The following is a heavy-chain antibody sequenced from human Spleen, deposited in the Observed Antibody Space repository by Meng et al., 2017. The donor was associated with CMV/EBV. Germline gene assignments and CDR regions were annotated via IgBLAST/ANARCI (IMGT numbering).Heavy chain of an antibody. Sequence: SLKISCAASGFTFDDYAMHWVRQAPGKGLEWVSGISWNSGSIGYADSVKGRFTISRDNAKNSLYLQMNSLRAEDTALYYCAKDRGLGDFWSGRGYYGMDVWGQGTTVTVS. V-gene: IGHV3-9*01. D-gene: IGHD3-3*01. CDR2: ISWNSGSI. CDR3: AKDRGLGDFWSGRGYYGMDV. CDR1: GFTFDDYA. J-gene: IGHJ6*02.